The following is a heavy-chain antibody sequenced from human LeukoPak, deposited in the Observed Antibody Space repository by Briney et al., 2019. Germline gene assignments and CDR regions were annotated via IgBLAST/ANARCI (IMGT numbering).Heavy chain of an antibody. CDR3: VTSLWTFGS. J-gene: IGHJ4*02. CDR2: IKHDGTEK. D-gene: IGHD3-16*01. Sequence: PGGSLRLSCSASGFTFSSYAMHWVRQAPGKGLEWVANIKHDGTEKNYVDSVKGRFTISRDNAKRSLFLQMNYLRAEDTAVYFCVTSLWTFGSWGQGTLVTVSS. CDR1: GFTFSSYA. V-gene: IGHV3-7*03.